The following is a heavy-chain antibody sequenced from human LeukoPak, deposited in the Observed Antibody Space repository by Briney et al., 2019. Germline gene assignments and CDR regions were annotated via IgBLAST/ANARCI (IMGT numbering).Heavy chain of an antibody. Sequence: PGGSLRLSCAASGFTVSSNYMSWVRQAPGKGLEXXXXXYSGGSTHYADSVKGRFTISRDNSKNTLYLQMNSLRAEDTAVYYCARDRLHYDSLTGYPADWGQGTLVTVSS. V-gene: IGHV3-66*01. CDR2: XYSGGST. D-gene: IGHD3-9*01. CDR1: GFTVSSNY. CDR3: ARDRLHYDSLTGYPAD. J-gene: IGHJ4*02.